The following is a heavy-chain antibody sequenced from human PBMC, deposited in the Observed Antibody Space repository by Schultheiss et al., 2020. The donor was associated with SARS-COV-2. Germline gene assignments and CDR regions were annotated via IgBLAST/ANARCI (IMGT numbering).Heavy chain of an antibody. J-gene: IGHJ4*02. Sequence: GESLKISCAASGFTFSSYGMHWVRQAPGKGLEWVAVISYDGSNKYYADSVKGRFTISRDNSKNTLYLQMNSLRAEDTAVYYCARALVGANFFDYWGQGNLVTVSS. V-gene: IGHV3-30*03. CDR2: ISYDGSNK. CDR1: GFTFSSYG. CDR3: ARALVGANFFDY. D-gene: IGHD1-26*01.